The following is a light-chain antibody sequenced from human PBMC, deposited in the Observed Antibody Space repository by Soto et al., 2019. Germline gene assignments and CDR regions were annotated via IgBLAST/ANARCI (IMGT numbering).Light chain of an antibody. CDR3: CSYAGPTHYV. V-gene: IGLV2-23*01. Sequence: QSVLTQPASVSGSPGQSITISCTGTSTDVGGYNYVSWYQQHPGKAPKLLISEGSKRPSGVSYRFSGSKSGNTASLTISGLQAEDEADYYCCSYAGPTHYVFGTGTKGTGL. CDR1: STDVGGYNY. CDR2: EGS. J-gene: IGLJ1*01.